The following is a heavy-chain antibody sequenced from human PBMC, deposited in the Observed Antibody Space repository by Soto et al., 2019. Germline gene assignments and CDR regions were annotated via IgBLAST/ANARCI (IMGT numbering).Heavy chain of an antibody. CDR3: ARDGTRVVGAILVGAFDI. Sequence: PXESLSLSCAASGFTFSSYSMNWVRQAPGKGLEWVSYISSSSSTIYYADSVKGRFTISRDNAKNSLYLQMNSLRDEDTAVYYCARDGTRVVGAILVGAFDIWGQGTMVTVSS. V-gene: IGHV3-48*02. J-gene: IGHJ3*02. D-gene: IGHD3-3*01. CDR2: ISSSSSTI. CDR1: GFTFSSYS.